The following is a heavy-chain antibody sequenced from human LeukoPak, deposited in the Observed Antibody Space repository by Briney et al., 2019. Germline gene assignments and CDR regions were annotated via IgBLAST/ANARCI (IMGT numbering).Heavy chain of an antibody. CDR2: IRYDGSNK. V-gene: IGHV3-30*02. CDR3: AKDEGALVVVPAAMDFDY. D-gene: IGHD2-2*01. J-gene: IGHJ4*02. CDR1: GFTFSSYG. Sequence: GGSLRLSCAASGFTFSSYGMHWVRQAPGKGLEWVAFIRYDGSNKYYADSVKGRFTISRDNSKNTLYLQMNSLRAEDTALYYCAKDEGALVVVPAAMDFDYWGQGTLVTVSS.